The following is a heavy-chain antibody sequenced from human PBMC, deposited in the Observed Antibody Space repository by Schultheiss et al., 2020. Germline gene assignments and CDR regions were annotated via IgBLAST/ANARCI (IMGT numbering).Heavy chain of an antibody. CDR2: ISSSSRFI. V-gene: IGHV3-21*01. D-gene: IGHD6-19*01. Sequence: GGSLRLSCAASGFTFSSYSMNWVRQAPGKGLEWVSSISSSSRFIYYADSLKGRFAISRDNAKNSLYLQMNILRAEDTAVYYCVRAPLRAVGWFDPWGQGTLVTVSS. CDR3: VRAPLRAVGWFDP. CDR1: GFTFSSYS. J-gene: IGHJ5*02.